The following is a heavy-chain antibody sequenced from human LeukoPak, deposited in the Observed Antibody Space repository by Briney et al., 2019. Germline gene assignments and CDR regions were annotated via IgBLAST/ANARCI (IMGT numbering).Heavy chain of an antibody. CDR3: ARCSSTGCASSPLAGYLY. D-gene: IGHD2-2*01. CDR1: GFTFSSYS. V-gene: IGHV3-21*01. J-gene: IGHJ4*02. Sequence: GGSLRLSCAAAGFTFSSYSMNWVRQAPGRGLEWVSSISGDSIYIYYADSVRGRFTISRDNAKSSLFLQMNSLRAEDTAVYYCARCSSTGCASSPLAGYLYWGQGTLVTVSS. CDR2: ISGDSIYI.